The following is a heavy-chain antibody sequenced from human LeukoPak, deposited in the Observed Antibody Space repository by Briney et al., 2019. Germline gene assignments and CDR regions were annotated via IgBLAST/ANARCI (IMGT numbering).Heavy chain of an antibody. Sequence: GGSLRLSCAASGFTVSSNYMSWVRQAPGKGLEWVSVIYSGGSTYYADSVKGRFTISRDDSKNTLYLQMNSLRAEDTAVYYCAKDIEGGNFLHAFDIWGQGTMVTVSS. CDR2: IYSGGST. D-gene: IGHD4-23*01. CDR3: AKDIEGGNFLHAFDI. V-gene: IGHV3-66*01. CDR1: GFTVSSNY. J-gene: IGHJ3*02.